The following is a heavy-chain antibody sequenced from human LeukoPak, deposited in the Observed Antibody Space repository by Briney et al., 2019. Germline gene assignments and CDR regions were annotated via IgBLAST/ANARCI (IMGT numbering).Heavy chain of an antibody. Sequence: GGSPRLSCAASGFTFNSYSMNWVRQAPGKGLEWVSSISSSGSYIYYADSVKGRFTISRDNAKNSLYLQMNSLRVEDTAVYYCARDLGSGIYGTFDYWGQGTLVTVSS. CDR1: GFTFNSYS. CDR3: ARDLGSGIYGTFDY. V-gene: IGHV3-21*01. CDR2: ISSSGSYI. D-gene: IGHD3-10*01. J-gene: IGHJ4*02.